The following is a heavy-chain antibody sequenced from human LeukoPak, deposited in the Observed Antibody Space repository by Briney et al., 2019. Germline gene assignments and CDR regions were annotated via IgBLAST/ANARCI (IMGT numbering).Heavy chain of an antibody. Sequence: GESLKISFKGFGYSFTSYWIGWVRRMPGKGLEWMGIIYPGESDNRYSPPFQGQVTISADKSISTAYLQWSSLKASDTAMYYCARRLQPDAFDIWGQGTMVTVSS. V-gene: IGHV5-51*01. CDR1: GYSFTSYW. CDR2: IYPGESDN. J-gene: IGHJ3*02. CDR3: ARRLQPDAFDI. D-gene: IGHD4-11*01.